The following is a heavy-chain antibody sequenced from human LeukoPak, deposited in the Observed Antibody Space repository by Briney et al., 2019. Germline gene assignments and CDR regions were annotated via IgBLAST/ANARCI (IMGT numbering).Heavy chain of an antibody. V-gene: IGHV3-23*01. D-gene: IGHD3-9*01. Sequence: GGSLRLSCAASGFTFSSYAMSWVRQAPGKGLEWVSAISGSGGSTCYADSVKGRFTISRDNSKNTLYLQMNSLRAEDTAVYYCAKGLRRRDYDILTGYFPGPPNRYGMDVWGQGTTVTVSS. J-gene: IGHJ6*02. CDR2: ISGSGGST. CDR3: AKGLRRRDYDILTGYFPGPPNRYGMDV. CDR1: GFTFSSYA.